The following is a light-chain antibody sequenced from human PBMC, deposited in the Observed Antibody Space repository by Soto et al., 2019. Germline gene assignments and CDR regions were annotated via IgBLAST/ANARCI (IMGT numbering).Light chain of an antibody. CDR2: RAF. Sequence: EIVLTQSPATLSVSPGERATLSCRASLSVSSDLAWYRQKPGQAPRLLIYRAFTRATGIPARFSGSGFGTDFTLTISSLQSEDFAVYYCQQYNNWPLTFGGGTKVDI. CDR1: LSVSSD. J-gene: IGKJ4*01. V-gene: IGKV3-15*01. CDR3: QQYNNWPLT.